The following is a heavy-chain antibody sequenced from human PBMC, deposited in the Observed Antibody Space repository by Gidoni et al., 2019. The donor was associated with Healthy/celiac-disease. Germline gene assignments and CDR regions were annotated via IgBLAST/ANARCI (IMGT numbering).Heavy chain of an antibody. CDR1: GGSFSGYY. Sequence: QVQLQQWGAGLLKPSETLSLTCAVYGGSFSGYYWSWIRQPPGKGLEWIGEINHSGSTNYNPSLKSRVTISVDTSKNQFSLKLSSVTAADTAVYYCARGRYSKKYSSGWYGGFAFDPWGQGTLVTVSS. V-gene: IGHV4-34*01. J-gene: IGHJ5*02. CDR2: INHSGST. CDR3: ARGRYSKKYSSGWYGGFAFDP. D-gene: IGHD6-19*01.